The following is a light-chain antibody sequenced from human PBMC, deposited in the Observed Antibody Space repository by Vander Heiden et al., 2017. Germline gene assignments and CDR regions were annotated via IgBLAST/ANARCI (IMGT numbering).Light chain of an antibody. CDR3: RQDHYYPLT. Sequence: DIRVTQSPSSLSASVGDRVTITCRASEAIRNNLGWYQQKPGQAPQRLIYAAASLQSGVPSRFSGRGSVTEFTLTISSLQPEDSATYYCRQDHYYPLTFSGGTKVEIK. CDR2: AAA. V-gene: IGKV1-17*01. J-gene: IGKJ4*01. CDR1: EAIRNN.